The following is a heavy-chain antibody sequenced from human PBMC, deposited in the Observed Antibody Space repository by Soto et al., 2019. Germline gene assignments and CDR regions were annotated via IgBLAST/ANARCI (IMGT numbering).Heavy chain of an antibody. V-gene: IGHV4-31*03. J-gene: IGHJ6*03. D-gene: IGHD6-6*01. Sequence: SETLSLTCTVSGGSISSGGYYWSWIRQHPGKGLEWIGYIYYSGSTYYNPSLKSRVTISVDTSKNQFSLKLSSVTAADTAVYYCARLRARRDYYYYYYMDVWGKGTTVTVSS. CDR2: IYYSGST. CDR3: ARLRARRDYYYYYYMDV. CDR1: GGSISSGGYY.